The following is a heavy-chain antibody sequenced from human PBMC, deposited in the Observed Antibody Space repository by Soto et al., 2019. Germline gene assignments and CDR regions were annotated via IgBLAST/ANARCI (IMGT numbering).Heavy chain of an antibody. CDR2: ITPIFGTA. Sequence: QVQLVQSGTEVKKPGSSVKVSCKASGGTFSNYAISWVRQAPGQGLEWMGGITPIFGTANYAQKFQGRVTITGDEARSTAYMELSRLRSEDTAVYYCAQTLGLAVAGPGRFDLWGRGTLVTVSS. J-gene: IGHJ2*01. D-gene: IGHD6-19*01. CDR3: AQTLGLAVAGPGRFDL. CDR1: GGTFSNYA. V-gene: IGHV1-69*12.